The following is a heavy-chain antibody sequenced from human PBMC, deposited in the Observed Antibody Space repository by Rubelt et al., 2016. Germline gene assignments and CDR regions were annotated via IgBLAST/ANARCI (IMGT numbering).Heavy chain of an antibody. D-gene: IGHD3-22*01. V-gene: IGHV1-2*02. Sequence: QVQLVQSGAEVKKPGASVKVSCKASGYTFTGYYMHWVRQAPGQGLEWMGWINPNSGGPNYAQKFEGRGTMTRDTSISTAYRELSRLRSDDTAVYYCARFAIGGHSSGYLFDYWGQGTLVTVSS. J-gene: IGHJ4*02. CDR1: GYTFTGYY. CDR2: INPNSGGP. CDR3: ARFAIGGHSSGYLFDY.